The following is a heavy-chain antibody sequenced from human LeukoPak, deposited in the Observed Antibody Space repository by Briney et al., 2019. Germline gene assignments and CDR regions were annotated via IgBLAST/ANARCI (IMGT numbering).Heavy chain of an antibody. D-gene: IGHD6-25*01. CDR3: AREVAATYYFDY. CDR2: IYYSGST. CDR1: GGSISSGGYY. J-gene: IGHJ4*02. V-gene: IGHV4-31*03. Sequence: SQTLSLTCTVSGGSISSGGYYWSWIRQHPGKGLEWIGYIYYSGSTYYNPSLKSRVTISVDMSKNQFSLKLSSVTAADTAVYYCAREVAATYYFDYWGQGTLVTVSS.